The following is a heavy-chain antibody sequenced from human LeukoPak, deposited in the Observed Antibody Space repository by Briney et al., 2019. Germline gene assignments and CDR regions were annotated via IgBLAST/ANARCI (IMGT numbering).Heavy chain of an antibody. J-gene: IGHJ4*02. CDR3: VKLSSGSGSKFGFDS. Sequence: GGSLRLSCEASGFTFSSYWMSWVRQAPGKGLEWVANIKTDGSEKYYVDSVRGRFTISRDNSKNMLYLQMNSLRAEDTAVYYCVKLSSGSGSKFGFDSWGQGTLVTVSS. CDR1: GFTFSSYW. V-gene: IGHV3-7*03. CDR2: IKTDGSEK. D-gene: IGHD6-19*01.